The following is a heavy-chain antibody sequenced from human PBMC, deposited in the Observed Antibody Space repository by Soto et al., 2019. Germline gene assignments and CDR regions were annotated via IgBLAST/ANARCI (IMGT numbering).Heavy chain of an antibody. D-gene: IGHD2-21*01. Sequence: QVQLHQWGAGLLKPSETLSLTCGVSGGPLSDYNWNWIRQSPGKGPEWLGEINHKGDTNHSPSLKSRVTMSVDTTKSQFSLKLRSMTAADTAVYYCATNTKFIFEYWGQGALVTVS. CDR3: ATNTKFIFEY. V-gene: IGHV4-34*01. J-gene: IGHJ4*02. CDR1: GGPLSDYN. CDR2: INHKGDT.